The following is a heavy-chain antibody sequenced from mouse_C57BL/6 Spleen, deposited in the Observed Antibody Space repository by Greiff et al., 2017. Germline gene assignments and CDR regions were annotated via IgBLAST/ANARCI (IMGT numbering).Heavy chain of an antibody. D-gene: IGHD3-2*02. CDR2: IDPSDSYT. CDR3: ARSETAQDPFDY. Sequence: QVQLQQSGAELVMPGASVKLSCKASGYTFTSYWMHWVKQRPGQGLEWIGEIDPSDSYTNYNQKFKGKSTLTVDKSSSTAYMQLSSLTSEDSAVYYCARSETAQDPFDYWGQGTTLTVSS. V-gene: IGHV1-69*01. CDR1: GYTFTSYW. J-gene: IGHJ2*01.